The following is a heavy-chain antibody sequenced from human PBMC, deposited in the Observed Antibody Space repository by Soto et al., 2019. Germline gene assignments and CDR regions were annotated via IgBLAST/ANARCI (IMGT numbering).Heavy chain of an antibody. D-gene: IGHD3-3*01. CDR3: TRLYYDFWSGVADY. CDR1: VFTFGDYA. Sequence: GSLSLSCTASVFTFGDYAMSWVRQAPGKGLEWVGFIRSKAYGGTTEYAASVKGRFTISRDDSKSIAYLQMNSLKTEDTAVYYCTRLYYDFWSGVADYWGQGTLVTVSS. CDR2: IRSKAYGGTT. J-gene: IGHJ4*02. V-gene: IGHV3-49*04.